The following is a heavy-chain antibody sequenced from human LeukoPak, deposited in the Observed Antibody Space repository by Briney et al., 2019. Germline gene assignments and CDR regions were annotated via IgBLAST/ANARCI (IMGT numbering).Heavy chain of an antibody. CDR3: ARDLSYSSGWYSRPSDY. Sequence: PGGSLRLSCAASGFTFSSYWMSWVRQAPGKGLEWVANIKQDGSEKYYVDSVEGRFTISRDNAKNSLYLQMNSLRAEDTAVYYCARDLSYSSGWYSRPSDYWGQGTLVTVSS. J-gene: IGHJ4*02. V-gene: IGHV3-7*01. CDR2: IKQDGSEK. D-gene: IGHD6-19*01. CDR1: GFTFSSYW.